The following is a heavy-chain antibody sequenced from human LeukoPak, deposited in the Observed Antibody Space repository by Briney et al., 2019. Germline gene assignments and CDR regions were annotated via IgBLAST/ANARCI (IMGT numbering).Heavy chain of an antibody. CDR2: ISGSGGST. J-gene: IGHJ6*02. Sequence: PGGSLRLSCAASGFTFSSYAMSWVRQAPGKGLEWVSAISGSGGSTYYADSVKGRFTISRDNSKNTLYLQMNSLRAEDTAVYYCAKWGRFLEWLLARYYYYGMDVWGQGTTVTVSS. CDR1: GFTFSSYA. CDR3: AKWGRFLEWLLARYYYYGMDV. D-gene: IGHD3-3*01. V-gene: IGHV3-23*01.